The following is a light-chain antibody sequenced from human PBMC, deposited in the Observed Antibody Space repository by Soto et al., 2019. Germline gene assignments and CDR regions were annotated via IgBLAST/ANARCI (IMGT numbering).Light chain of an antibody. CDR1: SSDVGSYNL. V-gene: IGLV2-23*02. CDR3: CSYAGSSTPYA. J-gene: IGLJ1*01. CDR2: EVS. Sequence: QSVLTQPASVSGSPGQSITISCTGTSSDVGSYNLVSWYQQHPGKAPKLMIFEVSKRPSGVSNRFSGSKSGNTASLTISGLQAEDEADYYCCSYAGSSTPYAFGTGTKVTGL.